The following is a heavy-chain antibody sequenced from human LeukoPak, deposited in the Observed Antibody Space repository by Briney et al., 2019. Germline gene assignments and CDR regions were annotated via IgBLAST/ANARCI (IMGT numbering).Heavy chain of an antibody. D-gene: IGHD5-24*01. J-gene: IGHJ3*02. CDR3: ARLRRDGYSHSLETQDAFDI. CDR1: GGSISSYY. V-gene: IGHV4-59*01. Sequence: SETLSLTCTVSGGSISSYYWSWIRQPPGKGLEWIGYIYYSGSTNYNPSLKSRVTISVDTSKNQFSLKLSSVTAADTAVYYCARLRRDGYSHSLETQDAFDIWGQGTMVTVSS. CDR2: IYYSGST.